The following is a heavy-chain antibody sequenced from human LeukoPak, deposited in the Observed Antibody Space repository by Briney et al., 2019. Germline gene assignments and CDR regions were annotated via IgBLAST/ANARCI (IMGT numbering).Heavy chain of an antibody. CDR2: IKQDGSEK. J-gene: IGHJ4*02. Sequence: QPGGSLRLSCAASGFTLSSYWMSWVRQAPGKGLEWVANIKQDGSEKYYVGSVKGRFTISRDNAKNSLYLQMNSLRAEDTAVYYCARDLGSGVYFDYWGQGTLVTVSS. CDR1: GFTLSSYW. CDR3: ARDLGSGVYFDY. D-gene: IGHD3-10*01. V-gene: IGHV3-7*01.